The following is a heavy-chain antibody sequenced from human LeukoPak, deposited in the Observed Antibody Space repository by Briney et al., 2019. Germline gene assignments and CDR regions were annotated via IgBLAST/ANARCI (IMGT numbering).Heavy chain of an antibody. Sequence: SVKVSCMASGGTFSRYAISWVRPATGQGLEWMGGIIPIFGTANYAQKFQGRVTLTADESTSTAYMELSSLRSEDTAVYYCAREGYCSGGSCYSRWFDPWGQGTLVTVSS. CDR1: GGTFSRYA. CDR3: AREGYCSGGSCYSRWFDP. CDR2: IIPIFGTA. D-gene: IGHD2-15*01. J-gene: IGHJ5*02. V-gene: IGHV1-69*01.